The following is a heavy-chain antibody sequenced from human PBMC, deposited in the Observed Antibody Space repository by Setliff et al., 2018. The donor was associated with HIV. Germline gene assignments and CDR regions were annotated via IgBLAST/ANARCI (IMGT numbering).Heavy chain of an antibody. D-gene: IGHD3-3*01. V-gene: IGHV4-59*12. Sequence: ETLSLTCTVSGGSISSYYWSWIRQPPGKGLEWIGYIYYSGSTNYNPSLKSRVTISVDTSKNQFSLNLTSVTAADTAVYYCARSKTFYDFWGGYYTHGAFKIWGLGTMVTVSS. CDR3: ARSKTFYDFWGGYYTHGAFKI. J-gene: IGHJ3*02. CDR2: IYYSGST. CDR1: GGSISSYY.